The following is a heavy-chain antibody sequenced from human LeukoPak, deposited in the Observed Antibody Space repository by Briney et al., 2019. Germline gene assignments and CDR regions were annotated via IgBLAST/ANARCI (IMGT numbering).Heavy chain of an antibody. CDR3: ARDRKSWNPPLGFDP. V-gene: IGHV1-18*04. CDR2: ISAYNGNT. J-gene: IGHJ5*02. D-gene: IGHD1-1*01. Sequence: ASVKVSCKASGYSFTDYYLHWVRQAPGQGLEWMGWISAYNGNTNYAQKLQGRVTMTTDTSTSTAYMELRSLRSDDTAVYYCARDRKSWNPPLGFDPWGQGTLVTVSS. CDR1: GYSFTDYY.